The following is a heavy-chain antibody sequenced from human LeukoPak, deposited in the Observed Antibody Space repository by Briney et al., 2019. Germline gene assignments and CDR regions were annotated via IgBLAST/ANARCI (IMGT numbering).Heavy chain of an antibody. J-gene: IGHJ4*02. CDR3: AKPSPNCSSTSCYSDF. V-gene: IGHV3-30*18. CDR2: ISYDGRNK. Sequence: GGSLRLSCATSGFTFSTNCMHWVRQAPGKGLEWVAIISYDGRNKYYAGSVKGRFTISRDNSKNTLYLQMNSLRAEDTAVYYCAKPSPNCSSTSCYSDFWGQGTLVTVSS. CDR1: GFTFSTNC. D-gene: IGHD2-2*02.